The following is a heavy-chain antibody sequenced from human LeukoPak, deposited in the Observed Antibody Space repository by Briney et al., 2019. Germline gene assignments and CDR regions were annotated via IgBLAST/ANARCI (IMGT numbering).Heavy chain of an antibody. J-gene: IGHJ4*02. CDR2: LAYDASLV. V-gene: IGHV3-30*18. CDR1: GFTFSIYG. CDR3: AKKGGSWNYFDS. D-gene: IGHD6-13*01. Sequence: GRSLRLSCVASGFTFSIYGMHWVRQAPGKGLEWVAYLAYDASLVDYTNSVKGRFTISGDNSKNTLFLQMNSLRPEDTAVYYCAKKGGSWNYFDSWGQGTLVTVSS.